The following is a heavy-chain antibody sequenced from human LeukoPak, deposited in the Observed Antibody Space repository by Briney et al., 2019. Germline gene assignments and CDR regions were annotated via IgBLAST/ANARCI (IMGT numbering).Heavy chain of an antibody. CDR3: ASGRYYYDSSGYSDY. D-gene: IGHD3-22*01. CDR2: IIPILGIA. V-gene: IGHV1-69*02. CDR1: GGTFSSYT. J-gene: IGHJ4*02. Sequence: SVKVSCTASGGTFSSYTISWVRQAPGQGLKWMGRIIPILGIANYAQKFQGRVTITADKSTSTAYMELSSLRSEDTAVYYCASGRYYYDSSGYSDYWGQGTLVTVSS.